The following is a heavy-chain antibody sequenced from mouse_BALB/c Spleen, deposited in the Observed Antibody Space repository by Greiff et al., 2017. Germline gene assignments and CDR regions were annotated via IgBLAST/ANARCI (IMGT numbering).Heavy chain of an antibody. CDR2: INPGSGGT. V-gene: IGHV1-54*01. Sequence: QVQLQQSGAELVRPGTSVKVSCKASGYAFTNYLIEWVKQRPGQGLEWIGVINPGSGGTNYNEKFKGKATLTADKSSSTAYMQLSSLTSDDSAVYFCARGGYDYGIFAYWGQGTLVTVSA. CDR3: ARGGYDYGIFAY. J-gene: IGHJ3*01. CDR1: GYAFTNYL. D-gene: IGHD2-4*01.